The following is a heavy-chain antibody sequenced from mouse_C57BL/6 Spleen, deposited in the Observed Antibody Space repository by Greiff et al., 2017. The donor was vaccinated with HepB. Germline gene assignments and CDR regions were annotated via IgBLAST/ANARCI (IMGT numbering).Heavy chain of an antibody. CDR3: ASEGYYGTLFAY. V-gene: IGHV1-72*01. J-gene: IGHJ3*01. Sequence: QVQLQQPGAELVKPGASVKLSCKASGYTFTSYWMHWVKQRPGRGLEWIGRIDPNSGGTKYNEKFKSKATLTVDKHSSTAYMQLSSLTSEDSAVYDCASEGYYGTLFAYWGQGTLVTVSA. CDR2: IDPNSGGT. D-gene: IGHD2-3*01. CDR1: GYTFTSYW.